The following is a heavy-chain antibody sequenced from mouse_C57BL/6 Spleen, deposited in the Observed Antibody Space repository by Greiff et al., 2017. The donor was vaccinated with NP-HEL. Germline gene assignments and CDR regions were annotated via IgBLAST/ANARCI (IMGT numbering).Heavy chain of an antibody. D-gene: IGHD2-5*01. CDR1: GFTFSSYA. J-gene: IGHJ3*01. CDR2: ISDGGSYT. V-gene: IGHV5-4*01. CDR3: ARERAYYSNYLAY. Sequence: DVHLVESGGGLVKPGGSLKLSCAASGFTFSSYAMSWVRQTPEKRLEWVATISDGGSYTYYPDNVKGRFTISRDNAKNNLYLQMSHLKSEDTAMYYCARERAYYSNYLAYWGQGTLVTVSA.